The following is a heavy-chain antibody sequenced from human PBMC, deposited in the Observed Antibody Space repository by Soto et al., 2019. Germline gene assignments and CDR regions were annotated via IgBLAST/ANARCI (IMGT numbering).Heavy chain of an antibody. CDR2: IYYSGST. Sequence: SETLSLTCTVSGGSISSYYWSWIRQPPGKGLEWIGYIYYSGSTNYNPSLKSRVTISVDTSKNQFSLKLSSVTAADTAVYYCARVGFQYYDILTGTPGGGDNWFDPWGQGTLVTVSS. CDR1: GGSISSYY. CDR3: ARVGFQYYDILTGTPGGGDNWFDP. J-gene: IGHJ5*02. V-gene: IGHV4-59*01. D-gene: IGHD3-9*01.